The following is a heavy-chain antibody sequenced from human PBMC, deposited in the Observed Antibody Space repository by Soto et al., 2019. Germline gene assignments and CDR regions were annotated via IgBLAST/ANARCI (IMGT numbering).Heavy chain of an antibody. CDR2: ISSSGSTI. Sequence: GGSLRLSCAAPGFTFSDYYMSWIRQAPGKGLEWVSYISSSGSTIYYADSVKGRFTISRDNAKNSLYLQMNSLRAEDTAVYYCAKDTRYCSSANCFPPNYFDYWGQGTQVTVSS. CDR1: GFTFSDYY. V-gene: IGHV3-11*04. D-gene: IGHD2-2*01. CDR3: AKDTRYCSSANCFPPNYFDY. J-gene: IGHJ4*02.